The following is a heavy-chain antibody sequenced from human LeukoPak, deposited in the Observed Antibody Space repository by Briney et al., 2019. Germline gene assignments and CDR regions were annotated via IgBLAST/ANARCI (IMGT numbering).Heavy chain of an antibody. CDR1: GFTFSSYS. Sequence: GESLRLSCAASGFTFSSYSMNWVRQAPGKGLEWVSFISSSSSYIYYADSLKGRFTISRDNAKNSLFLQMNSLRAEDTAVYYCATGGVGATSPLFIDYWGQGTLVTVSS. D-gene: IGHD1-26*01. J-gene: IGHJ4*02. V-gene: IGHV3-21*01. CDR2: ISSSSSYI. CDR3: ATGGVGATSPLFIDY.